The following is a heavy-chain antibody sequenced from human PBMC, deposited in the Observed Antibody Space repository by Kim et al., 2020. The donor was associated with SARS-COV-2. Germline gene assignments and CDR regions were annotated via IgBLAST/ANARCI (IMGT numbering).Heavy chain of an antibody. CDR1: GYSISSGYY. CDR3: ARILTTGFVDY. Sequence: SETLSLTCTVSGYSISSGYYWGWIRQPPGKGLEWIGSIYHSGSTYYNPSLKSRVTISVDTSKNQFSLKLSSVTAADTAVYYCARILTTGFVDYWGQGTLVTVSS. J-gene: IGHJ4*02. D-gene: IGHD3-9*01. V-gene: IGHV4-38-2*02. CDR2: IYHSGST.